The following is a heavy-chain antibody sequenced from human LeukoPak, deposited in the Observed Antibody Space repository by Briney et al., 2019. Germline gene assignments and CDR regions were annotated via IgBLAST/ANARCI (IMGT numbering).Heavy chain of an antibody. CDR2: IDPSDSYT. CDR1: GYRFTGYW. J-gene: IGHJ4*02. Sequence: GESLKISCKGSGYRFTGYWISWVRQMPGKGLEWMGRIDPSDSYTNYSPSFQGHVTISADKSISTAYLQWSSLKASDTAMYYCASLARRVYVEYYFDYWGQGTLVTVSS. D-gene: IGHD2-8*01. V-gene: IGHV5-10-1*01. CDR3: ASLARRVYVEYYFDY.